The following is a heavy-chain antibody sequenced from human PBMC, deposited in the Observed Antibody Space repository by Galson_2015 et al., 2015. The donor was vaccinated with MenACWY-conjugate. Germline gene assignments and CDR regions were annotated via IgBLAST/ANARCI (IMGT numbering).Heavy chain of an antibody. J-gene: IGHJ5*02. CDR3: ARDSVLWSYWVGFDP. D-gene: IGHD1-26*01. V-gene: IGHV4-59*01. Sequence: SETLSLTCTVSGGSISSYYWSWIRQPPGKGLEWIGYIYYSGSTNYNPSLKSRVTISVDTSKNQFSLKLSSVTAADTAVYYCARDSVLWSYWVGFDPWGQGTLVTVSS. CDR2: IYYSGST. CDR1: GGSISSYY.